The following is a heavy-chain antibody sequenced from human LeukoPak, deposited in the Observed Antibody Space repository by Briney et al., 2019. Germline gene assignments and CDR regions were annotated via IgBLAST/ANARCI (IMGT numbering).Heavy chain of an antibody. J-gene: IGHJ6*03. V-gene: IGHV3-30*14. D-gene: IGHD6-25*01. CDR1: GFTFSRYG. Sequence: GGSPRLSCAASGFTFSRYGMHWVRQAPGKGLEWVTAISYDGSNKYYADSVKGRFTISRENAKNSLYLQMNSLRAGDTAVYYCARDRGRYYMDVWGKGTTVTISS. CDR2: ISYDGSNK. CDR3: ARDRGRYYMDV.